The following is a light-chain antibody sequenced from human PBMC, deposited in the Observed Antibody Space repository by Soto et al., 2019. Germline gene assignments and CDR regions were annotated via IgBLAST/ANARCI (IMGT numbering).Light chain of an antibody. Sequence: IVLTQSPGTLSLSPGERATLSCRASQSFSATYLAWYQQKPGQAPRLLIYRASSRATGIPDRFSGSGSGTDFTLTISRLEPEEFAVYYCQQYGSSRTFGQGTKVEIK. V-gene: IGKV3-20*01. J-gene: IGKJ1*01. CDR3: QQYGSSRT. CDR1: QSFSATY. CDR2: RAS.